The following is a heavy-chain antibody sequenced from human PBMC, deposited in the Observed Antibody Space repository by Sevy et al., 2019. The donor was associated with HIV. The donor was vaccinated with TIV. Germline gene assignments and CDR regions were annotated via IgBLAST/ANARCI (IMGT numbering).Heavy chain of an antibody. CDR1: GFTFSSYA. CDR3: AKMRKMDYALTYYYDSSGYYGALDI. D-gene: IGHD3-22*01. J-gene: IGHJ3*02. CDR2: ISGSGGST. V-gene: IGHV3-23*01. Sequence: GGSLRLSCAASGFTFSSYAMSWVRQAPGKGLEWVSAISGSGGSTYYADSVKGGFTIYRDNSKNTLYLQMNSLRAEATAVYYCAKMRKMDYALTYYYDSSGYYGALDIWGQGTMVTVSS.